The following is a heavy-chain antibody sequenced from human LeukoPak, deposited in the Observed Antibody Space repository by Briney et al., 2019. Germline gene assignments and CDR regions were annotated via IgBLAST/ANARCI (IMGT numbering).Heavy chain of an antibody. CDR2: ISAYNGNT. CDR1: GYTFTSYG. CDR3: ASSGWYDYYYYYGMDV. V-gene: IGHV1-18*01. Sequence: ASVKVSCKSSGYTFTSYGISWVRQAPGQGLEWMGWISAYNGNTNYAQKLQGRVTMTTDTSTSTAYMELRSLRSDDTAVYYCASSGWYDYYYYYGMDVWGQGTTVTVSS. J-gene: IGHJ6*02. D-gene: IGHD6-19*01.